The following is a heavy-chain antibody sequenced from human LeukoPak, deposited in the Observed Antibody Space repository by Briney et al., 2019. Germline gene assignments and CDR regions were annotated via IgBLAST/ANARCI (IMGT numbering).Heavy chain of an antibody. Sequence: GGSLRLSCAASGFTFSGSAMHWVRQASGKGLEWVGRIRSKPNSYATAYAASVKGRFTISRDDPKNTAYLQMNSLKTEDTAVYYCTCSDSSGWYWGQGTLVTVSS. CDR2: IRSKPNSYAT. CDR1: GFTFSGSA. D-gene: IGHD6-19*01. V-gene: IGHV3-73*01. J-gene: IGHJ4*02. CDR3: TCSDSSGWY.